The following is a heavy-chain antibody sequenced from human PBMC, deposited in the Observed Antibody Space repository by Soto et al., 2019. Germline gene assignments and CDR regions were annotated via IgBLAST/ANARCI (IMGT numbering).Heavy chain of an antibody. D-gene: IGHD6-6*01. CDR1: GFTFSSYS. CDR2: ISSSSSYI. V-gene: IGHV3-21*01. CDR3: ARDNVSIAGRTFDY. J-gene: IGHJ4*02. Sequence: GGSLRLSCAASGFTFSSYSMNWVRQAPGKGLEWVSSISSSSSYIYYADSVKGRFTISRDNAKNSLYLQMNSLRAEDTAVYCCARDNVSIAGRTFDYWGQGTLVTVSS.